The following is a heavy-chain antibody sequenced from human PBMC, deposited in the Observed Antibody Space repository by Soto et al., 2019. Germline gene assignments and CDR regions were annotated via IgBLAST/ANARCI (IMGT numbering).Heavy chain of an antibody. V-gene: IGHV4-39*01. Sequence: KTSETLSLTCTVSGGSISSSSYYWGWIRQPPGKGLEWIGSIYYSGSTYYNPSLKSRVTISVDTSKNQFSLKLSSVTAADTAVYYCASQYSSSWYLDYWGQGTLVTVSS. D-gene: IGHD6-13*01. CDR2: IYYSGST. J-gene: IGHJ4*02. CDR3: ASQYSSSWYLDY. CDR1: GGSISSSSYY.